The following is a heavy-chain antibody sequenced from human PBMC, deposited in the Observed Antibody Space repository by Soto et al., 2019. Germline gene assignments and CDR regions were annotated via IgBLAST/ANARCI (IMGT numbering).Heavy chain of an antibody. V-gene: IGHV3-21*01. J-gene: IGHJ3*02. Sequence: EVQLVESGGGLVKPGGSLRLSCAASGFAFSSYSMNWVRQAPGKGLEWVSSISSSSSYIYYADSVKGRFTISRDNAKNSLYLQMNSLRAEDTAVYYCASLSDPDAFDIWGQGTMVTVSS. CDR2: ISSSSSYI. CDR1: GFAFSSYS. CDR3: ASLSDPDAFDI.